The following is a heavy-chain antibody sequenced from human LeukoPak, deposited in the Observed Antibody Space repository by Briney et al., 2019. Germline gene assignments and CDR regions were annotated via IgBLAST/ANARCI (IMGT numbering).Heavy chain of an antibody. CDR1: GGSISSYY. Sequence: SETLSLTCTVSGGSISSYYWSWIRQPPGKGLEWIGYIYYSGSTNYNPSLKSRVTISVDTSKNQFSLKLSSVTAADTAVYYCASPLPTYYYDSSGPFQHWGQGTLVTVSS. J-gene: IGHJ1*01. CDR3: ASPLPTYYYDSSGPFQH. V-gene: IGHV4-59*08. CDR2: IYYSGST. D-gene: IGHD3-22*01.